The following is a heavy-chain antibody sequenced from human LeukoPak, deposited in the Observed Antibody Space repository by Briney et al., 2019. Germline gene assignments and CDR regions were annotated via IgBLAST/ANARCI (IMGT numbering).Heavy chain of an antibody. CDR2: IYYSGST. D-gene: IGHD6-19*01. V-gene: IGHV4-39*01. CDR3: ARAIAVAASFDY. Sequence: SETLSLTCTVSGGSISSSSYYWGWIRQPPGKGLEWIGSIYYSGSTYYNPSLKSRVTISVDTSKNQFSLKLSSVTAADTAVYYCARAIAVAASFDYWGQGTLVTVSS. CDR1: GGSISSSSYY. J-gene: IGHJ4*02.